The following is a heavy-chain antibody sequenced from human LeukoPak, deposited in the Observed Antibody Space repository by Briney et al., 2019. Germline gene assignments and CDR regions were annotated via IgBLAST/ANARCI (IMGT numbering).Heavy chain of an antibody. CDR1: GGSISSWY. CDR3: ARETSLPGYAGGLGFNY. J-gene: IGHJ4*02. V-gene: IGHV4-59*01. Sequence: SETLSLTCTVSGGSISSWYWSWIRQPPGKGLEWIGNIYDSGSTNYNPSLKSRATMSVDTSKNQVSLKLRSVTAADTAVYYCARETSLPGYAGGLGFNYWGQGTLVTVSS. CDR2: IYDSGST. D-gene: IGHD6-19*01.